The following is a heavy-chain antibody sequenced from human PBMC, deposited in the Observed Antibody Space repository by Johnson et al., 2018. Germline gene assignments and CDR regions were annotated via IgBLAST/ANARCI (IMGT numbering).Heavy chain of an antibody. CDR3: ARIVAYYFDRRGREAFDI. CDR2: IYSDETT. Sequence: EVQLVETGGGLVQPGGSMRLSCSASGFTLSSNHMTWVRQAPGKGLEWVSSIYSDETTYYADCVKGRSTIPRDHTKTKVNIQMNRMRPEEKAKYYCARIVAYYFDRRGREAFDIWGQGTVVTVSS. V-gene: IGHV3-53*02. J-gene: IGHJ3*02. CDR1: GFTLSSNH. D-gene: IGHD3-22*01.